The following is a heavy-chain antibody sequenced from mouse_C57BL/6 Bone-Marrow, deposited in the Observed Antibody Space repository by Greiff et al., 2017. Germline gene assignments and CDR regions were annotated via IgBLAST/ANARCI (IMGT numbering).Heavy chain of an antibody. CDR2: IYPGSGNT. D-gene: IGHD1-1*01. CDR1: GYSFTSYY. CDR3: APGGTTTGAY. J-gene: IGHJ3*01. Sequence: VQLQESGPELVKPGASVKISCKASGYSFTSYYIHWVKQRPGQGLEWIGWIYPGSGNTKYNEKFKGKATLTADTSSSTAYMQLSSLTSEDSAVYYCAPGGTTTGAYWGQGTLVTVSA. V-gene: IGHV1-66*01.